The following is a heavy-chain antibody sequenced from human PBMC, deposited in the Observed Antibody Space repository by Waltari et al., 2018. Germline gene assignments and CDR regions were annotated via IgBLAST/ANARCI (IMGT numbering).Heavy chain of an antibody. CDR1: GFPFSSYA. J-gene: IGHJ4*02. Sequence: EVQLLASGGGLVQPGGSLRLSCAASGFPFSSYAMSWVRQAPGEGVEWGSASSGSGGSTYYSDSVKGRLTISRDNSKNTLYLQMNSLRAEDTAVYYCAKGGYSSGWSFDYWGQGTLVTVSS. CDR3: AKGGYSSGWSFDY. CDR2: SSGSGGST. V-gene: IGHV3-23*01. D-gene: IGHD6-19*01.